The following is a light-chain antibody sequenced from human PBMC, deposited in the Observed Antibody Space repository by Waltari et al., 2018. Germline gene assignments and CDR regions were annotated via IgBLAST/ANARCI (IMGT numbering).Light chain of an antibody. CDR3: CSYATSSPWV. CDR2: EGD. J-gene: IGLJ3*02. V-gene: IGLV2-23*01. CDR1: SSSIGDSNV. Sequence: QSALTQPASVSGSPGQSLTISCTGASSSIGDSNVVSWYQQHPGKAPKLMIYEGDKRPSGVSNRFSGSKSGNMASLTISGLQAEDEADYYCCSYATSSPWVFGGGTKVTVL.